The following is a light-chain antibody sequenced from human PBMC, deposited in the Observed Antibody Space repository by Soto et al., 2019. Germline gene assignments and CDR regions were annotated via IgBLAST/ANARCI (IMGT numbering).Light chain of an antibody. J-gene: IGLJ3*02. CDR1: QSNIGRNT. V-gene: IGLV1-44*01. Sequence: QSVLTQPPSASGTPGQRVTISFSGSQSNIGRNTVNWYQQLPGTAPELLIYNNNQRPSGVPDRISGSKSGTSASLAISGLQSKDEVDYYCAAWDDILKGWVFGGGTKLTVL. CDR3: AAWDDILKGWV. CDR2: NNN.